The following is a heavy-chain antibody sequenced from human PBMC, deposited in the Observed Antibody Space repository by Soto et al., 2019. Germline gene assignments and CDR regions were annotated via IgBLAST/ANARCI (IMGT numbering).Heavy chain of an antibody. CDR3: AKVSILTESYHYYAMDV. CDR2: IGGLSGGT. J-gene: IGHJ6*02. V-gene: IGHV3-23*01. CDR1: GFTFSTYA. Sequence: EVQLLESGGGSVQPRGALRLSCVASGFTFSTYAMSWVRQAPGKGLEWVSGIGGLSGGTDYADSVKGRLTISRDNSKNTLYLQMNSLRAEDTAVYFCAKVSILTESYHYYAMDVWGQGTTVTVSS. D-gene: IGHD3-9*01.